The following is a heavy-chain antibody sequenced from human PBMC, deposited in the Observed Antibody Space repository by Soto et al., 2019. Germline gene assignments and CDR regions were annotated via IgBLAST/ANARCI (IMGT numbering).Heavy chain of an antibody. CDR2: INVGNGNT. J-gene: IGHJ4*02. CDR3: VRAYYYDSSGYRPVLFDY. Sequence: GSVKVSPKTPGYTLSRYNIHLGRPAPGQRLEVMGWINVGNGNTGYSQKFQGSLTLTRDTPGNTAYLELNSLISEDTAVYYCVRAYYYDSSGYRPVLFDYWGQGTLVTVSS. CDR1: GYTLSRYN. V-gene: IGHV1-3*01. D-gene: IGHD3-22*01.